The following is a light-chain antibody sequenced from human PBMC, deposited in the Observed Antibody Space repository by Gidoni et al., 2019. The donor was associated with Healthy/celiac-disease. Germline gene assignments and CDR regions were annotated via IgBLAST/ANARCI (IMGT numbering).Light chain of an antibody. V-gene: IGKV1-39*01. Sequence: DIQMTQSPPSLSASVGDRVTITCRASQSISRYLNWYQQKPGKAPKLRIYAASSLQSGVPSRFSGSGSGTDFTLTISSLQPEDFATYYCQQSYSTPRFGQGTKVEIK. CDR3: QQSYSTPR. J-gene: IGKJ1*01. CDR1: QSISRY. CDR2: AAS.